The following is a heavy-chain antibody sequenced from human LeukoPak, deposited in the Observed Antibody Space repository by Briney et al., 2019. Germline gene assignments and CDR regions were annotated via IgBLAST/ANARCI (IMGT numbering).Heavy chain of an antibody. V-gene: IGHV5-51*01. CDR3: ARQQVLSYQYFMDV. CDR2: IYPGDSDT. CDR1: GYSFTDYW. D-gene: IGHD2-2*01. Sequence: GESLKISCKGSGYSFTDYWIAWVRQMPGKGLEWMGIIYPGDSDTRYSPSFEGQITISADKSITTAYLQWSSLRASDTGTYYCARQQVLSYQYFMDVWGKGTTVTVSS. J-gene: IGHJ6*03.